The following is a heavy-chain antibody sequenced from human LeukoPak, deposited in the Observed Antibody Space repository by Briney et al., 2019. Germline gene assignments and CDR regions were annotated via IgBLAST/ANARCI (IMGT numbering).Heavy chain of an antibody. CDR3: ARDLDYYGSGSYGY. CDR2: ISSSSSYI. V-gene: IGHV3-21*01. J-gene: IGHJ4*02. CDR1: RFTFSSYT. D-gene: IGHD3-10*01. Sequence: GGSLRLSCVGSRFTFSSYTMNWVRQAPGKGLEWVSSISSSSSYIYYADSVKGRFTISRDNAKNSPYLQMNSLRAEDTAVYYCARDLDYYGSGSYGYWGQGTLVTVSS.